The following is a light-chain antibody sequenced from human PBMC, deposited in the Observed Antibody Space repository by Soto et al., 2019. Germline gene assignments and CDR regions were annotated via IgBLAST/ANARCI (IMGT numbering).Light chain of an antibody. CDR3: QHYGISPPWT. J-gene: IGKJ1*01. Sequence: EIVLTQSPATLSLSPGERATLSCRASQTVIGTYLAWYQHKSGRAPRLLIYGASNRATGVPDRFSGSGSGTDFTLTISRLEPEDFALYYCQHYGISPPWTFGQGTKVEIK. V-gene: IGKV3-20*01. CDR1: QTVIGTY. CDR2: GAS.